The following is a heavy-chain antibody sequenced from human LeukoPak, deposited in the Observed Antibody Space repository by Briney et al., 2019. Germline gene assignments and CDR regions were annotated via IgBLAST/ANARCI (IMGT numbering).Heavy chain of an antibody. V-gene: IGHV4-39*07. CDR3: AKGGKGFPLGLRFDS. Sequence: PSETLSLTCTVSGGSISSSSYYWGWIRQPPGKGLEWIGSIYYSGSTYYNPSLKSRVTISVDTSKNQFSLKLTSLTAADTAVYYCAKGGKGFPLGLRFDSWGQGTLVSVSS. D-gene: IGHD2-21*01. J-gene: IGHJ4*02. CDR2: IYYSGST. CDR1: GGSISSSSYY.